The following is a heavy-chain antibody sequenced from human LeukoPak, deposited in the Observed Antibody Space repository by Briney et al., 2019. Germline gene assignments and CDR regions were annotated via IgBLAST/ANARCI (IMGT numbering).Heavy chain of an antibody. CDR2: ISYDGSNK. D-gene: IGHD2-2*01. J-gene: IGHJ4*02. Sequence: GFLKLSFAGSGFTFSCYGMHRVRQAPGKGLEWVAVISYDGSNKYYADSVKGRFTISRDNSKNTLYLQMNSLRAEDTAVYYCAKDTRVGYWGQGTLVTVSS. CDR1: GFTFSCYG. CDR3: AKDTRVGY. V-gene: IGHV3-30*18.